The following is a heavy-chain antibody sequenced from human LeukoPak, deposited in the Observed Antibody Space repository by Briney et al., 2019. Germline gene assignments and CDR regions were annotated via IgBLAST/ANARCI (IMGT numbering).Heavy chain of an antibody. CDR1: GFTFSSYG. D-gene: IGHD1-1*01. Sequence: GRSLRLSCAASGFTFSSYGMHWVRQAPGKGLEWVAVIWYDGSNKYYADSVKGRFTISRDNSKNTLYLQMNSLRAEDTAVYYCARELRARWKGYFDYWGQGTLVTVSS. V-gene: IGHV3-33*01. J-gene: IGHJ4*02. CDR2: IWYDGSNK. CDR3: ARELRARWKGYFDY.